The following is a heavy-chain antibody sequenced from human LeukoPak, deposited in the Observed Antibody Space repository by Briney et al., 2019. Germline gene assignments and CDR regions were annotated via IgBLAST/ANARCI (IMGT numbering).Heavy chain of an antibody. V-gene: IGHV4-59*08. CDR2: IYYSGST. CDR1: GGSISSYY. D-gene: IGHD3-3*01. Sequence: SETLSLTCTVSGGSISSYYWSWIRQPPGKGLEWIGYIYYSGSTNYNPSLKSRVTISVDTSKNQFSLKLSSVTAADTAVYYCARHAPKYYDFWSGYSSDNWFDPWGQGTLVTVSS. J-gene: IGHJ5*02. CDR3: ARHAPKYYDFWSGYSSDNWFDP.